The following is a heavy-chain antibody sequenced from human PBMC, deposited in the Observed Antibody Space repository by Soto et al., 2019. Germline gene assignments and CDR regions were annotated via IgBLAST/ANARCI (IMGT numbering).Heavy chain of an antibody. CDR3: ARDRCTTDRCYTHHFDV. D-gene: IGHD2-8*01. CDR2: ISVYTGDT. V-gene: IGHV1-18*04. CDR1: GYTFTSYG. J-gene: IGHJ6*02. Sequence: VQLVQSGGEVTKPGASVKVSCKSSGYTFTSYGVSWVRQAPGQGLEWLGWISVYTGDTKHAQKFQDRFTLTTEASASTAYMELRSMRSDDTAVYYCARDRCTTDRCYTHHFDVWGQGTTVTVSS.